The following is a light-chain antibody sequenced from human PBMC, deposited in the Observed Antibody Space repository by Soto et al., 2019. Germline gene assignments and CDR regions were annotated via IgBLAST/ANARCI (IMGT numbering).Light chain of an antibody. Sequence: ENVLTQSPATLSLSPGXRAILSCRTSQSVSNYLAWYQQKPGQAPRLLIYDTTNRATGIPARFSGSGSGTDFTLTISGLEPEDFAVYYCQQRGSWPQYTFGGGTKVDIK. V-gene: IGKV3-11*01. CDR2: DTT. CDR3: QQRGSWPQYT. CDR1: QSVSNY. J-gene: IGKJ4*01.